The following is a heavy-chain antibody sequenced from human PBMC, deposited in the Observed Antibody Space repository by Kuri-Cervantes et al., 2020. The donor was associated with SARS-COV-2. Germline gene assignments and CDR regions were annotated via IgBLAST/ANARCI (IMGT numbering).Heavy chain of an antibody. V-gene: IGHV4-4*02. CDR3: ARVRDIVLMVYAIRGWFDP. J-gene: IGHJ5*02. CDR1: GGSISSSNW. D-gene: IGHD2-8*01. Sequence: SETLSLTCAVSGGSISSSNWWSWVRQPPGKGLEWIGEIYHSGRTNYNPSLKSRVTISVDKSKNQFSLKLSSVTAADTAVYYCARVRDIVLMVYAIRGWFDPWGQGTLVTVSS. CDR2: IYHSGRT.